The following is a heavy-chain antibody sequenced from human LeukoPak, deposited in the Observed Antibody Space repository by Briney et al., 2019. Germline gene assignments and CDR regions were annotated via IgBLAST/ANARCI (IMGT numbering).Heavy chain of an antibody. J-gene: IGHJ6*02. Sequence: SETLSLTCTVSGGSISSGDYYWSWIRQPPGKGLEWIGEINHSGSTNYNPSLKRRATISLDTPKKQFSLKVNSVTAADTAVYYCARQPLPYYSHGVDVWGQGTAVLVSS. CDR3: ARQPLPYYSHGVDV. CDR1: GGSISSGDYY. CDR2: INHSGST. V-gene: IGHV4-39*01.